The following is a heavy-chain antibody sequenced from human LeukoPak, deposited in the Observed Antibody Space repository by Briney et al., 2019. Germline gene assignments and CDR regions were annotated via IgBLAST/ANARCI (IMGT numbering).Heavy chain of an antibody. CDR2: ISSSSSYI. CDR3: ASYAWGSPYYFDY. J-gene: IGHJ4*02. Sequence: GSLRLSCAASGFTFSSYSMNWVRQAPGKGLEWVSSISSSSSYIYYADSVKGRFTISRDNAKNSLYLQMNSLRAEDTAVYYCASYAWGSPYYFDYWGQGTLVTVSS. D-gene: IGHD7-27*01. V-gene: IGHV3-21*01. CDR1: GFTFSSYS.